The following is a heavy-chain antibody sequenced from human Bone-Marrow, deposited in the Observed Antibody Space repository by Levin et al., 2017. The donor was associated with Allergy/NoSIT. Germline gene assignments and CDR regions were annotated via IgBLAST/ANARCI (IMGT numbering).Heavy chain of an antibody. D-gene: IGHD6-19*01. CDR1: GFTFSSYE. CDR2: ISSSGSTI. J-gene: IGHJ3*01. V-gene: IGHV3-48*03. Sequence: GESLKISCAGSGFTFSSYEMNWVRQAPGKGLEWISYISSSGSTIHYADSVRGRFTISRDNAKNSLSLDMNSLRAEDTAVYFCARDEGSGWCHDAYDVWGQGTLVIVSS. CDR3: ARDEGSGWCHDAYDV.